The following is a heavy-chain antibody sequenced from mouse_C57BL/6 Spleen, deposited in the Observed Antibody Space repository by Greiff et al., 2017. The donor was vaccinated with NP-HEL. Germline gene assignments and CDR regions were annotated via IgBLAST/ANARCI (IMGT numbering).Heavy chain of an antibody. Sequence: EVQLQQSGPELVKPGASVKISCKASGYSFTGYYMNWVKQSPEKSLEWIGEINPSTGGTTYNQKFKAKATLTVDKSSSTAYMQLKSLTSEDSAVYYCAIPIYYDSPWFAYWGQGTLVTVSA. J-gene: IGHJ3*01. CDR2: INPSTGGT. D-gene: IGHD2-4*01. V-gene: IGHV1-42*01. CDR3: AIPIYYDSPWFAY. CDR1: GYSFTGYY.